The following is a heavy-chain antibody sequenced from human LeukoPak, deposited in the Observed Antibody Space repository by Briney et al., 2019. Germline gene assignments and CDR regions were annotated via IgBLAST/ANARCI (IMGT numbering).Heavy chain of an antibody. J-gene: IGHJ3*01. V-gene: IGHV4-4*07. CDR3: ARSEEGRFYDSAGYCEPFDL. Sequence: PSETLSLTCSVSGGSISGHYWNWIRQAPGKGLEGIGHIFTSGSPNYSPSLKSRVTFSRDTASNQISLRMTSVTAADTAIYYCARSEEGRFYDSAGYCEPFDLSGQGIMVIVSS. CDR2: IFTSGSP. CDR1: GGSISGHY. D-gene: IGHD3-22*01.